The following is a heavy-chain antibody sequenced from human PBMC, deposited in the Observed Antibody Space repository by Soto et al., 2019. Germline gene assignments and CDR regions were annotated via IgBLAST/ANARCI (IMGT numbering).Heavy chain of an antibody. Sequence: PSETLSLTCTVSGGSISSYYWSWIRQPPGKGLEWIGEINHSGSTNYNPSLKSRVTISVDTSKNQFSLKLSSVTAADTAVYYCARLYCTSTSCYSGSVAFDIWGQGTMVTVSS. D-gene: IGHD2-2*02. CDR1: GGSISSYY. CDR2: INHSGST. J-gene: IGHJ3*02. CDR3: ARLYCTSTSCYSGSVAFDI. V-gene: IGHV4-34*01.